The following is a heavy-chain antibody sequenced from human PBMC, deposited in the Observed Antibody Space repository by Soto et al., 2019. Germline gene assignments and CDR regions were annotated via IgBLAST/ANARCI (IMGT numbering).Heavy chain of an antibody. CDR3: AKRGSGTYYIA. D-gene: IGHD1-26*01. CDR2: ISGSGDST. V-gene: IGHV3-23*01. Sequence: EVQLLESGGGLVQPGGSLRLSCAASGFTFSSYAMNWVRQAPGKGLEWVSTISGSGDSTYYADSVKGRFTISRHNSKNTLYLQMNSLRAEDTAVYYCAKRGSGTYYIAWGQGTLVTVSS. J-gene: IGHJ5*02. CDR1: GFTFSSYA.